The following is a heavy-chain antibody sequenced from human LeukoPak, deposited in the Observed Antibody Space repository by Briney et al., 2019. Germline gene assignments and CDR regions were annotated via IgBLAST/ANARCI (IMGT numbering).Heavy chain of an antibody. CDR3: ATSPVTTWWFDP. Sequence: SETLSLTCTVSGGSISSSKYYWGWIRQPPGKGLEWIGRMYSSGTTNYNPSLKSRVTISVDTSKNQFSLKLSSVTASDTVVYYCATSPVTTWWFDPWGQGTLVTVSS. D-gene: IGHD4-17*01. V-gene: IGHV4-61*02. CDR1: GGSISSSKYY. CDR2: MYSSGTT. J-gene: IGHJ5*02.